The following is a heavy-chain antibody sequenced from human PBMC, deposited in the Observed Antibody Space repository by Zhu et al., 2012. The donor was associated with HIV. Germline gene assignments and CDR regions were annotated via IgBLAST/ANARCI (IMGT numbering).Heavy chain of an antibody. CDR1: GGSFSGYY. Sequence: QVQLQQWGAGLLKPSETLSLTCAVYGGSFSGYYWSWIRQPPGKGLEWIGEINHSGSTNYNPSLKSRVTISVDTSKNQFSLKLSSVTAADTAVYYCARHYGYYGSGRTYYFDYWGQGTLVTVSS. D-gene: IGHD3-10*01. J-gene: IGHJ4*02. CDR3: ARHYGYYGSGRTYYFDY. V-gene: IGHV4-34*01. CDR2: INHSGST.